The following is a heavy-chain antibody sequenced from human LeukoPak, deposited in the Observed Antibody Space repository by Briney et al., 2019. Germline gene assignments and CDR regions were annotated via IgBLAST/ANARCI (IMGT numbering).Heavy chain of an antibody. Sequence: SETLSLTCTVSGGSISSYYWSWIRQPPGKGLEWIGYIYYSGSTNYNPSLKSRVTISVDTSKNQFSLKLSSVTAADTAVYYCARHGLGWLRYFDWFRPFDYWGQGTLVTVSS. J-gene: IGHJ4*02. CDR2: IYYSGST. V-gene: IGHV4-59*08. D-gene: IGHD3-9*01. CDR3: ARHGLGWLRYFDWFRPFDY. CDR1: GGSISSYY.